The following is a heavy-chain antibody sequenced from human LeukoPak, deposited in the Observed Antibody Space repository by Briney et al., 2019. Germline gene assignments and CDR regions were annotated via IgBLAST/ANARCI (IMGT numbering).Heavy chain of an antibody. J-gene: IGHJ4*02. Sequence: PSETLSLTCTVSGGSISSYYWSWIRQPPGKGLEWIGYIYYSGSTNYSPSLKSRVTISVDTSKNQFSLKLSSVTAADTAVYYCARLSIGFLRRGLDYWGQGTLVTVSS. CDR2: IYYSGST. D-gene: IGHD2/OR15-2a*01. V-gene: IGHV4-59*08. CDR1: GGSISSYY. CDR3: ARLSIGFLRRGLDY.